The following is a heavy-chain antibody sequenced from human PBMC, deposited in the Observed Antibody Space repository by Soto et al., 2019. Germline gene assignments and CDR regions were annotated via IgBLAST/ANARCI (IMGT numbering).Heavy chain of an antibody. J-gene: IGHJ6*02. V-gene: IGHV3-13*01. CDR1: GFTFSSYD. D-gene: IGHD4-4*01. CDR3: ARDGSNVGMDV. CDR2: IGTAGDT. Sequence: PGGSLRLSCAASGFTFSSYDMHWVRQATGKGLEWVSAIGTAGDTYYPGSVKGRFTISRENAKNSLYLQMNSLRAEDTAVYYCARDGSNVGMDVWGQGTTVTVSS.